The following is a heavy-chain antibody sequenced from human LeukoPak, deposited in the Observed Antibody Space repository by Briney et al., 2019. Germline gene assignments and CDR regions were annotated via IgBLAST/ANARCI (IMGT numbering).Heavy chain of an antibody. J-gene: IGHJ6*03. CDR3: ASGSGSYRTPYYYMDV. CDR2: FRSSSTYI. V-gene: IGHV3-21*06. D-gene: IGHD3-10*01. CDR1: GFTFSSYS. Sequence: GGSLRLSCAASGFTFSSYSMNWVLQAPGKGLKWFSSFRSSSTYIYYADSVNGRFTISRDNAKNSLYLQMNSLRAEDTAVYYCASGSGSYRTPYYYMDVWGTGTTVTVSS.